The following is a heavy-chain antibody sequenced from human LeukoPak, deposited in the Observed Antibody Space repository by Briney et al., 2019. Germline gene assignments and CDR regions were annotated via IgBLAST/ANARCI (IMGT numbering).Heavy chain of an antibody. CDR1: PGYGFTSHW. Sequence: GGSLRLSCVTSPGYGFTSHWMNWVRQAPGKGLEWVSSISSSSSYIYYADSVKGRFTISRDNAKNSLYLQMNSLRAEDTAVYYCAREIPYSNYYMDVWGKGTTVTVSS. D-gene: IGHD4-11*01. CDR3: AREIPYSNYYMDV. V-gene: IGHV3-21*01. J-gene: IGHJ6*03. CDR2: ISSSSSYI.